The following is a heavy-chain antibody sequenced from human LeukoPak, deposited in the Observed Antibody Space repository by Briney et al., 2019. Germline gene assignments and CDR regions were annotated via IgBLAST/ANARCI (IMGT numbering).Heavy chain of an antibody. CDR2: INPNSGGT. Sequence: ASVKVSCKASGYTFTDYYIHWVRQAPGQGLEWMGWINPNSGGTDYAQKFQGRVTMTRDTSISTAYMELNRLRSDDTAVYYCARDRSSGIWGQGTLVTVSS. CDR1: GYTFTDYY. V-gene: IGHV1-2*02. J-gene: IGHJ4*02. D-gene: IGHD3-10*01. CDR3: ARDRSSGI.